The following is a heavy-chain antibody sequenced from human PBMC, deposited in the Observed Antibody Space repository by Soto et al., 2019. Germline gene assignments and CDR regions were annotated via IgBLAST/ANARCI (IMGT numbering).Heavy chain of an antibody. D-gene: IGHD3-16*01. V-gene: IGHV1-69*01. J-gene: IGHJ4*02. CDR1: GGLFSSFA. CDR2: IIPVFGTT. Sequence: QEQLVQSGAEVKKPGSSVKVSCKDSGGLFSSFAISWVRQAPGQGLEWMGGIIPVFGTTNYAQKFQGRVTITADESTNTAYMVLSSLTSDDTAMYYCARGGGPYVWFNEFWGQGTQVTVSS. CDR3: ARGGGPYVWFNEF.